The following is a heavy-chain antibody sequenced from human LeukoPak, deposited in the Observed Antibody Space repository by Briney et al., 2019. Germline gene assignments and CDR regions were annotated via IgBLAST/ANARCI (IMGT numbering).Heavy chain of an antibody. J-gene: IGHJ6*02. Sequence: ASVKVSCKASGYTFTSYDINWVRQATGQGLEWMGWMNPNSGNTGYAQKFQGRVTMTGNASISTAYMELSSLRSEDTAVCYCASAYCGGDCYSPGATNYYYYGMDVWGQGTTVTVSS. CDR1: GYTFTSYD. V-gene: IGHV1-8*01. D-gene: IGHD2-21*02. CDR3: ASAYCGGDCYSPGATNYYYYGMDV. CDR2: MNPNSGNT.